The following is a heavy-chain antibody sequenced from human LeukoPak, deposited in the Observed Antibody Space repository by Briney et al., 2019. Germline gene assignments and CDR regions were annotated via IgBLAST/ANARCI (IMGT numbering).Heavy chain of an antibody. Sequence: PSETLSPTCTVSGGSISSYYWSWIRQPPGKGLEWIGYIYYSGSTNYNPSLKSRVTISVDTSKNQFSLKLSSVTAADTAVYYCARRHPADYPFDYWGQGTLVTVSS. D-gene: IGHD4-11*01. CDR1: GGSISSYY. CDR2: IYYSGST. V-gene: IGHV4-59*08. J-gene: IGHJ4*02. CDR3: ARRHPADYPFDY.